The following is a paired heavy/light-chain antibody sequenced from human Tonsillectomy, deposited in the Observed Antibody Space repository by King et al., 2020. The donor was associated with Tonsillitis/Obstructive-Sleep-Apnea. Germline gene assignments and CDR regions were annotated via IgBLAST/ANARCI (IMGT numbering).Heavy chain of an antibody. CDR1: SGSVSSGNYY. CDR2: IFYSGST. J-gene: IGHJ5*02. V-gene: IGHV4-61*01. Sequence: QVHLQESGPGLVKPSETLSLTCTVSSGSVSSGNYYWSWIRQTPGKGLEWIGYIFYSGSTNYNPSLKSRVTISIDTSKNQLSLNLSSVTAADTAIYYCARDRRGINWFDPWGRGTLVTVSA. CDR3: ARDRRGINWFDP.
Light chain of an antibody. CDR3: NSRDSSDARL. CDR2: GKD. CDR1: SLRGYY. J-gene: IGLJ2*01. Sequence: SSELTQDPAVSVALGQTVRITCQGDSLRGYYASWYQQKPGQAPVLVMHGKDSRPSGIPDRFSGSSSGNTASLTITGAQAEDEADYYCNSRDSSDARLFAGGTKLTVL. V-gene: IGLV3-19*01.